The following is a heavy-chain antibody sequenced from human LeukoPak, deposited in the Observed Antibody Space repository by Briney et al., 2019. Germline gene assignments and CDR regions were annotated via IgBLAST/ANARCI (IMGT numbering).Heavy chain of an antibody. CDR3: ARDGGEDYYDSSGFFS. Sequence: GGSLRLSCAASGFTFSRYSMNWVRQAPGKGLEWVSSISISSNYKYYPDSLKDRFTISRGNAKNSLYLQMNSLRAEDTAVYYCARDGGEDYYDSSGFFSWGQGTLVTVSS. J-gene: IGHJ5*02. V-gene: IGHV3-21*01. CDR1: GFTFSRYS. D-gene: IGHD3-22*01. CDR2: ISISSNYK.